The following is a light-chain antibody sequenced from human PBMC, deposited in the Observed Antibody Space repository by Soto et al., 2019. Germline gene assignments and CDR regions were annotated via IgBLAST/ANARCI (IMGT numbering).Light chain of an antibody. J-gene: IGKJ2*01. Sequence: EIVLTQSPGTLSLSPGERGTLSCRASQSVNRRYLAWYQQKPGQAPRLLIYGASSRATGIPDRFSGTGSGTDFALIINRLEPEDFAVYYCQQYGSSPYTFGLGTKLEIK. CDR1: QSVNRRY. CDR3: QQYGSSPYT. CDR2: GAS. V-gene: IGKV3-20*01.